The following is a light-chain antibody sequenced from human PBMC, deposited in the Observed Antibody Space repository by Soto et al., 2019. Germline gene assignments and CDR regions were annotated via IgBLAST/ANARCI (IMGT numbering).Light chain of an antibody. CDR2: GNS. CDR3: QSYDSSVRV. Sequence: QSVLTPTPSVSGAPGQRVTIACTGSSSNIGAGYDVHWYQQLPGTAPKLLIYGNSNRPSGVPDRFSGSKSGTSASLAITGIQAEDEADYYCQSYDSSVRVFGTGTKVTVL. CDR1: SSNIGAGYD. V-gene: IGLV1-40*01. J-gene: IGLJ1*01.